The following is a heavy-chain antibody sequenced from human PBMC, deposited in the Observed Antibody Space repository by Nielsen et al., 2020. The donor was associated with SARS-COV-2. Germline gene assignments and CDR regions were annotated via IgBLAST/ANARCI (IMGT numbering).Heavy chain of an antibody. CDR1: GFTFSSYA. CDR3: ARSVGDYDFWSGYHDAFDI. V-gene: IGHV3-30*04. CDR2: ISYDGSNK. J-gene: IGHJ3*02. D-gene: IGHD3-3*01. Sequence: GESLKISCAASGFTFSSYAMRWVRQAPGKGLEWVAVISYDGSNKYYADSVKGRFTISRDNSKNTLYLQMNSLRAEDTAVYYCARSVGDYDFWSGYHDAFDIWGQGTMVTVSS.